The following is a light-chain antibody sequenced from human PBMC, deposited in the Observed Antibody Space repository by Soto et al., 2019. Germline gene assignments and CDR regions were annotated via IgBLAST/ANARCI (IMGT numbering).Light chain of an antibody. CDR3: SSYTGSSTLVV. CDR2: DVS. CDR1: SSDVSGYNY. V-gene: IGLV2-14*01. Sequence: QSVLTQPASVSGSPGQSITISCTGTSSDVSGYNYVSWYQQHPGKAPKLMIYDVSNRPSGVSNRFSGSKSGNTASLAISGLQAEDEADYYCSSYTGSSTLVVFGGGTKLTVL. J-gene: IGLJ2*01.